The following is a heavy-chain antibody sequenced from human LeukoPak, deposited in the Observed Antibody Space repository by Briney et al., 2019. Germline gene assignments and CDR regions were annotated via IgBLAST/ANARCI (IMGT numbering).Heavy chain of an antibody. V-gene: IGHV3-30*03. CDR3: FGLRRYCSSTSCDNDY. J-gene: IGHJ4*02. CDR2: ISYDGSNK. CDR1: GFTFSSYG. D-gene: IGHD2-2*01. Sequence: PGRSLRLSCAASGFTFSSYGMHWVRQAPGKGLEWVAVISYDGSNKYYADSVKGRFTISRDNSKNTLYLQMNSLRAEDTAVYYCFGLRRYCSSTSCDNDYWGQGTLVTVSS.